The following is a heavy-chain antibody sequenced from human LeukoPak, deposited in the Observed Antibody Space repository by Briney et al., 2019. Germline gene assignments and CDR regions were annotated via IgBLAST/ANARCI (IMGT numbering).Heavy chain of an antibody. J-gene: IGHJ4*02. V-gene: IGHV3-30*18. D-gene: IGHD2-15*01. CDR1: GFTFSSYG. CDR2: ISYDGSNK. Sequence: GRSLRLSWAASGFTFSSYGMHWVRQAPGKGLEWVAVISYDGSNKNYADTVKGRFTISRDNSKNTLYLQMTSLRAEDTAVYYCAKDSSPVVAAPEYFDYWGQGTLVTVSS. CDR3: AKDSSPVVAAPEYFDY.